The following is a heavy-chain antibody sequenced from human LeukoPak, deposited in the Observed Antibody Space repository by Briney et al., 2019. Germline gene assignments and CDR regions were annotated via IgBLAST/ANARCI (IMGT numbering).Heavy chain of an antibody. J-gene: IGHJ6*02. CDR2: ISGSGGST. V-gene: IGHV3-23*01. Sequence: GGSLRLSCAASGFTFSSYAMSWVRQAPGKGLEWVSAISGSGGSTYYADSVKGRFAISRDNSKNTLYLQMNSLRAEDTAVYYCARVHDGWFGDHYYYYYYGMDVWGQGTTVTVSS. CDR3: ARVHDGWFGDHYYYYYYGMDV. CDR1: GFTFSSYA. D-gene: IGHD3-10*01.